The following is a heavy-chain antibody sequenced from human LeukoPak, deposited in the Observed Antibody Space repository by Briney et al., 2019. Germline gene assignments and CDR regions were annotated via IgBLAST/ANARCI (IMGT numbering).Heavy chain of an antibody. CDR1: GYTFTGYY. CDR2: INPNSGGT. V-gene: IGHV1-2*06. J-gene: IGHJ1*01. CDR3: ARAPEMSGCYYDQYFQH. Sequence: ASVKVSCKASGYTFTGYYMHWVRQAPGQGLEWMGRINPNSGGTNYAQKFQGRVTMTRDTSIGTAYMELSRLRSDDTAVYYCARAPEMSGCYYDQYFQHWGQGTLVTVSS. D-gene: IGHD1-26*01.